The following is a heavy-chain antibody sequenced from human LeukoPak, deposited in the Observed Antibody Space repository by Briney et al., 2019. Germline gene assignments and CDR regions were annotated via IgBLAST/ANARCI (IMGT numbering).Heavy chain of an antibody. D-gene: IGHD2-2*01. J-gene: IGHJ6*01. Sequence: GGSLRLSCAASGFTFNDYYMSWIRQAPGKGLEWVSYISSSGSDIYYADSVRGRFTISRDNAKNSLYLQMNSLRAEDTAVYYCARDGTSGCSSTSCYLGHYYYGMDVWGQGTTVTVSS. V-gene: IGHV3-11*01. CDR1: GFTFNDYY. CDR2: ISSSGSDI. CDR3: ARDGTSGCSSTSCYLGHYYYGMDV.